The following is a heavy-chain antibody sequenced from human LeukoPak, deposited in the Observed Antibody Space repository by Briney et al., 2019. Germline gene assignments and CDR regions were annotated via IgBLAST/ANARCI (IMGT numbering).Heavy chain of an antibody. CDR2: ISSSSSYI. CDR1: GFTFSSYG. Sequence: GGSLRLSCAASGFTFSSYGMHWVRQAPGKGLEWVSSISSSSSYIYYADSVKGRFTISRDNAKNSLYLQMNSLRAEDTAVYYCAREGYGLSTGPDYWGQGTLVTVSS. D-gene: IGHD3-9*01. V-gene: IGHV3-21*01. CDR3: AREGYGLSTGPDY. J-gene: IGHJ4*02.